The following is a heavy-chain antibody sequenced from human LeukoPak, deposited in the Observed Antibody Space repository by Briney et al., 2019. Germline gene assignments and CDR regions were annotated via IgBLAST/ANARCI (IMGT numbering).Heavy chain of an antibody. D-gene: IGHD3-16*01. J-gene: IGHJ6*03. CDR3: ATDWGNGGYYMAV. Sequence: PSETLSLTCSVSGYSISSGYQWGWIRQPPGKGLEWIGTMHQSGSTYYNPPLKSRVTISIGTSKNQFSLSLSSVTAADTAVYYCATDWGNGGYYMAVWGKGASVTVSS. CDR2: MHQSGST. V-gene: IGHV4-38-2*02. CDR1: GYSISSGYQ.